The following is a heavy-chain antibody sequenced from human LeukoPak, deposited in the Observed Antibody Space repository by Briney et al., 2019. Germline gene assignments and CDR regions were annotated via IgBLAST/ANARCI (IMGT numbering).Heavy chain of an antibody. V-gene: IGHV4-39*01. J-gene: IGHJ4*02. CDR1: GGSISSSSYY. Sequence: PSETLSLTCTVSGGSISSSSYYWGWIRQPPGKGLEWIGSIYYSGSTYYNPSLKSRVTISVDTSKNQFSLKLSSVTAADTAVYYCARVGSSGIRHWGQGTLVTVSS. D-gene: IGHD3-22*01. CDR2: IYYSGST. CDR3: ARVGSSGIRH.